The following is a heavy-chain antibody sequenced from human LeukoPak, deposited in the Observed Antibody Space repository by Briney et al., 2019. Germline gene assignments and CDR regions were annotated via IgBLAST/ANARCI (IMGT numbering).Heavy chain of an antibody. CDR2: IYYSGST. J-gene: IGHJ4*02. CDR1: GGSISSYY. D-gene: IGHD6-13*01. Sequence: SETLSLTCTVSGGSISSYYWSWIRQPPGKGLEWIGYIYYSGSTNYNPSLKSRVTISVDTSKNQFSLKLSSVTAADTAVYYCARSTIAAAAPFDYWGQGTLVTVSS. CDR3: ARSTIAAAAPFDY. V-gene: IGHV4-59*12.